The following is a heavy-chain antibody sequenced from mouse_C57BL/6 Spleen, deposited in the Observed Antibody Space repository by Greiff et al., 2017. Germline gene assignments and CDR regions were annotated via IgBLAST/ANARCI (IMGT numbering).Heavy chain of an antibody. V-gene: IGHV14-2*01. Sequence: EVKLMESGAELVKPGASVKLSCTASGFNIKDYYMHWVKQRTEQGLEWIGRIDPEDGETKYAPKFQGKATITADTSSNTAYLQLSSLTSEDTAVYYCASWLYDCLAYWGQGTLVTVSA. D-gene: IGHD2-3*01. CDR2: IDPEDGET. CDR1: GFNIKDYY. J-gene: IGHJ3*01. CDR3: ASWLYDCLAY.